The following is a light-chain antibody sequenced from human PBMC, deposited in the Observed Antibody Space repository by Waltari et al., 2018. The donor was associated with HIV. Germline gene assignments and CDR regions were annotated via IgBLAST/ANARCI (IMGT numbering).Light chain of an antibody. CDR2: DAS. J-gene: IGKJ4*01. CDR1: QTVNTY. CDR3: QQRTDSIT. Sequence: EIVLTQSPATLSLSPGERATLFCRASQTVNTYLAWYQQKPGQAPSLFIYDASTRATGVPARFSGSGSGTDFTLTISSLEPDDVAVYYCQQRTDSITFGGGTKVEIK. V-gene: IGKV3-11*01.